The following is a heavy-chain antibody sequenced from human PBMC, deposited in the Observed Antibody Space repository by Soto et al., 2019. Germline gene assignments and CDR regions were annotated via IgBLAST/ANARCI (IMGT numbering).Heavy chain of an antibody. V-gene: IGHV4-4*02. CDR1: GGSISSSNW. J-gene: IGHJ4*02. Sequence: PSETLSLTCAVSGGSISSSNWWSWVRQPPGKGLEWIGEIYHSGSTHHNPSLKSRVTISVDTSKNQFSLKLSSVTAADTAVYYCARHGMAAVTQWGRGTLVTVSS. D-gene: IGHD4-4*01. CDR3: ARHGMAAVTQ. CDR2: IYHSGST.